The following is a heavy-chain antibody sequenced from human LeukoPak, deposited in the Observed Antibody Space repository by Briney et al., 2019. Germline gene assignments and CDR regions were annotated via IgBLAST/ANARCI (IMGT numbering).Heavy chain of an antibody. Sequence: SVKVSCKASGYTFTNYGVTWVRRAPGQGLEWMGRIIPILGIANYAQKFQGRVTITADKSTSTAYMELSSLRSEDTAVYYCARDERRLVVPSSWVIWGQGTMVTVSS. CDR3: ARDERRLVVPSSWVI. J-gene: IGHJ3*02. CDR2: IIPILGIA. D-gene: IGHD3-22*01. V-gene: IGHV1-69*04. CDR1: GYTFTNYG.